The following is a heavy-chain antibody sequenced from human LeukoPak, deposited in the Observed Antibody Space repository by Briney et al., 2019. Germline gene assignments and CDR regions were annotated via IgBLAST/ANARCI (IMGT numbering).Heavy chain of an antibody. CDR2: IYYSGST. Sequence: PSETLSLTCTVSGGSISSYYWSWIRQPPGKGLEWIGYIYYSGSTNYNPSLKSRVTISVDTSKNQFSLKLSSVTAADTAVYYCARVPDGSSLNTKRYYYYYYYMDVWGKGTTVTVSS. D-gene: IGHD6-13*01. CDR3: ARVPDGSSLNTKRYYYYYYYMDV. J-gene: IGHJ6*03. CDR1: GGSISSYY. V-gene: IGHV4-59*01.